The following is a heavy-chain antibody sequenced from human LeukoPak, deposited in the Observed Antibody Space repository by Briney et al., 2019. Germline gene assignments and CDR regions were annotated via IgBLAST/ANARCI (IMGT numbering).Heavy chain of an antibody. CDR2: IQSKTDGGTT. CDR3: TTATPHYFGSGSYSDTRYYFDS. CDR1: GFPFSNTW. J-gene: IGHJ4*02. D-gene: IGHD3-10*01. Sequence: GGSLRLSCAASGFPFSNTWMSWVRHAPGRGREWVGRIQSKTDGGTTDYAAPVKGRFTISRDDSKNTLYLQMNSLKSEDTAVYYCTTATPHYFGSGSYSDTRYYFDSWGQGTLVTVSS. V-gene: IGHV3-15*01.